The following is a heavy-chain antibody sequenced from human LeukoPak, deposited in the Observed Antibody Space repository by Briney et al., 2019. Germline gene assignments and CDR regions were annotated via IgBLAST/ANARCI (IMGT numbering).Heavy chain of an antibody. Sequence: PSETLSLTCTVSGGSISGSANFWGWVRQPPGRGLEWIASTYYSRNTYYNPSLKSRVTISVDTSKNQFSLKLSSVTAADTAVYYCARHEEEDGYNAKTFDYWGQGTLVTVSS. CDR1: GGSISGSANF. CDR2: TYYSRNT. D-gene: IGHD5-24*01. V-gene: IGHV4-39*01. J-gene: IGHJ4*02. CDR3: ARHEEEDGYNAKTFDY.